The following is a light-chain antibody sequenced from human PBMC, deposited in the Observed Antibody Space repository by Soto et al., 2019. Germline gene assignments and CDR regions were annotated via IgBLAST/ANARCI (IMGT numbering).Light chain of an antibody. CDR2: EVS. Sequence: QSALTQPPSASGSPGQSVTISCTGTSSDVGGYSSVAWFQHHPGKAPKLMIYEVSKRPSGVPDRFSGSKSGNTASLTVSGLQAEDEADYYCISYAGSNNYVFGTGTKLTGL. J-gene: IGLJ1*01. V-gene: IGLV2-8*01. CDR1: SSDVGGYSS. CDR3: ISYAGSNNYV.